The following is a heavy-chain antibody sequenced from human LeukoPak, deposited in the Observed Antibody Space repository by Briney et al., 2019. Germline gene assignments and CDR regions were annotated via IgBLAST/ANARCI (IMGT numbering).Heavy chain of an antibody. Sequence: PGGSLRLSCAASGFTFSSYSMNWVRQAPGKGLEWVSSISSSSSYIYYADSVKDRFTISRDNAKNSLYLQMNSLRAEDTAVYYCARGEDSSSFYYYMDVWGKGTTVTVSS. CDR3: ARGEDSSSFYYYMDV. CDR1: GFTFSSYS. D-gene: IGHD6-13*01. V-gene: IGHV3-21*01. CDR2: ISSSSSYI. J-gene: IGHJ6*03.